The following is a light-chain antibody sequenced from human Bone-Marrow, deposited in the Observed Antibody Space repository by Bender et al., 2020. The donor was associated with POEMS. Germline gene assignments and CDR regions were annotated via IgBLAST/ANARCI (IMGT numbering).Light chain of an antibody. Sequence: QSALTQPASVSGSPGQSITISCTGTSSDVGGYNFVSWYQQHPGKAPKLMFLDVGNRPSGVSIRFSGSTSGNTASLTISWLQAEYEADYYCSSYTFSSGEVFGGGTKLSVL. CDR3: SSYTFSSGEV. J-gene: IGLJ3*02. CDR2: DVG. V-gene: IGLV2-14*03. CDR1: SSDVGGYNF.